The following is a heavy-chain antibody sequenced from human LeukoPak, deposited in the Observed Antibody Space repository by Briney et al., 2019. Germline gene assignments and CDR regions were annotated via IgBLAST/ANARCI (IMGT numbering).Heavy chain of an antibody. J-gene: IGHJ4*02. CDR2: ISAYNGNT. D-gene: IGHD1-1*01. Sequence: ASVKVSCKASGYTFTSYGISWVRQAPGQGLEWMGWISAYNGNTNYAQKLQGRVTMTTDTSTSTAYMELRSLRSDDTAVYYCARVQGAYNRNDPPDYWGQGTLVTVSS. V-gene: IGHV1-18*01. CDR3: ARVQGAYNRNDPPDY. CDR1: GYTFTSYG.